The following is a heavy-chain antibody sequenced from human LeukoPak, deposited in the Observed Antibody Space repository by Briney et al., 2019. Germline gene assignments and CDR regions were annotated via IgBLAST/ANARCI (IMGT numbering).Heavy chain of an antibody. CDR1: GGTFSSYA. V-gene: IGHV1-69*05. Sequence: SVKVSCKASGGTFSSYAISWVRQAPGQGLEWMGGIIPIFGTANYAQKFQGRVTITTDESTSTDYMELSSLRSEDTAVYYCARSTVVPRRPGPYYYYMDVWGKGTTVTVSS. CDR3: ARSTVVPRRPGPYYYYMDV. D-gene: IGHD3-16*02. J-gene: IGHJ6*03. CDR2: IIPIFGTA.